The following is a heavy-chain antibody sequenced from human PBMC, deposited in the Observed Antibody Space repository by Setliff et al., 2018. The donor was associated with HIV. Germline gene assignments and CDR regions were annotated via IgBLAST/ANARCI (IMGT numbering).Heavy chain of an antibody. V-gene: IGHV5-51*01. D-gene: IGHD3-10*01. CDR2: INPGGSDT. CDR3: ARHSSGAYYNYGMDV. Sequence: PGESLKISCQGSGYSFTIYRIAWVRQMPGKGLEWMGIINPGGSDTRYSPSFQGQVTISADKSISTAYLQWSSLKASDSALYYCARHSSGAYYNYGMDVWGQGTTVTVSS. J-gene: IGHJ6*02. CDR1: GYSFTIYR.